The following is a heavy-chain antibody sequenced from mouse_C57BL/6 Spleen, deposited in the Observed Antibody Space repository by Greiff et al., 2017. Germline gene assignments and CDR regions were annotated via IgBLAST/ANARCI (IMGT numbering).Heavy chain of an antibody. CDR3: ARHHLSPHWYFDV. J-gene: IGHJ1*03. CDR2: ISSGGGNT. Sequence: EVKLMESGGDLVKPGGSLKLSCAASGFTFSSYGMSWVRQTPDKRLEWVATISSGGGNTYYPDSVKGRFTISRDNAKNTLYLQMSSLRSEDTALYYCARHHLSPHWYFDVWGTGTTVTVSS. CDR1: GFTFSSYG. D-gene: IGHD6-1*01. V-gene: IGHV5-6*01.